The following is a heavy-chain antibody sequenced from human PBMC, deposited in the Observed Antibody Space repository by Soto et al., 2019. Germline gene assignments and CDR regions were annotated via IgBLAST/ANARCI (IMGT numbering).Heavy chain of an antibody. J-gene: IGHJ6*02. V-gene: IGHV4-31*03. CDR2: IYYSGST. CDR3: ARDFRVAAAGTYYYYGMDV. CDR1: GGSISSGGYY. D-gene: IGHD6-13*01. Sequence: SETLSLTCTVSGGSISSGGYYWSWIRQHPGKGLEWIGYIYYSGSTYYNPSLKSRVTISVDTSKNQFSLKLSSVTAADTAVYYCARDFRVAAAGTYYYYGMDVWGQGTKVTVSS.